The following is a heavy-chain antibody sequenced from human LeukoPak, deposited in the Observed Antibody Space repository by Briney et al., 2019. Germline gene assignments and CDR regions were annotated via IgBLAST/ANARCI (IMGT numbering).Heavy chain of an antibody. Sequence: PGGSLRLSXAASGFTFSSYSMNWVRQAPGKGLEWISYISSASNTIYYADSVKGRFTISRDNAKNSLYLQMNSLRAEDTAVYYCARDPCGGDCYEHWGQGTLVTVSS. CDR1: GFTFSSYS. CDR3: ARDPCGGDCYEH. J-gene: IGHJ1*01. D-gene: IGHD2-21*01. V-gene: IGHV3-48*01. CDR2: ISSASNTI.